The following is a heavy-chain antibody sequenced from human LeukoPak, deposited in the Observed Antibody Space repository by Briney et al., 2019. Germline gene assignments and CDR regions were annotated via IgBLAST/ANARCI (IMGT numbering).Heavy chain of an antibody. CDR1: GFTFSSYW. Sequence: PGGSLRLSCAASGFTFSSYWMSWVRQAPGKGLEWVANIKQDGSEKYYVDSVKGRFTISRDNAKNSLYLQMNSLRAEDTAVYYCARVKDSYGFLYYYYYYMDVWGKGTTVTVSS. V-gene: IGHV3-7*01. CDR3: ARVKDSYGFLYYYYYYMDV. D-gene: IGHD5-18*01. J-gene: IGHJ6*03. CDR2: IKQDGSEK.